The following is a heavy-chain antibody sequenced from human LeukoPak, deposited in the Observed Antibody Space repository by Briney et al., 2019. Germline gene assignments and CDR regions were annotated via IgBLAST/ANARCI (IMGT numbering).Heavy chain of an antibody. CDR3: AREGIAAALYFDY. Sequence: GSLRLSCAASGFTVSSNYMSWVRQAPGKGLEWIGEINHSGSTNYNPSLKSRVTISVDTSKNQFSLKLSSVTAADTAVYYCAREGIAAALYFDYWGQGTLVTVSS. CDR1: GFTVSSNY. CDR2: INHSGST. D-gene: IGHD6-13*01. V-gene: IGHV4-34*01. J-gene: IGHJ4*02.